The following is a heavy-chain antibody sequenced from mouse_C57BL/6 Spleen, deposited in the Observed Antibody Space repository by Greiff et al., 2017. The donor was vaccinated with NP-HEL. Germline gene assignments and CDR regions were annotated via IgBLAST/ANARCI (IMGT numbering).Heavy chain of an antibody. D-gene: IGHD1-1*01. CDR2: ISSGGDYI. CDR3: TREGYGSSYWRYFDV. J-gene: IGHJ1*03. Sequence: EVQGVESGEGLVKPGGSLKLSCAASGFTFSSYAMSWVRQTPEKRLEWVAYISSGGDYIYYADTVKGRFTISRDNARNTLYLQMSSLKSEDTAMYYCTREGYGSSYWRYFDVWGTGTTVTVSS. CDR1: GFTFSSYA. V-gene: IGHV5-9-1*02.